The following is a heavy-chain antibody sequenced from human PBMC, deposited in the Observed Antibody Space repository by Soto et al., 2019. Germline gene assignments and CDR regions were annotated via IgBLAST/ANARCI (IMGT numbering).Heavy chain of an antibody. J-gene: IGHJ4*02. Sequence: QVQLQESGPGLVKPSQTLSLTCTVSGGSISSGGYYWSWIRQHPGKGLEWIGYIYYSGSTYYNPSLKSRVTRSVDTSKNQFSLKLSSVTAADAAVDYCARIRKWSLYYFDYWGQGTLVTVSS. V-gene: IGHV4-31*03. CDR2: IYYSGST. D-gene: IGHD2-8*01. CDR1: GGSISSGGYY. CDR3: ARIRKWSLYYFDY.